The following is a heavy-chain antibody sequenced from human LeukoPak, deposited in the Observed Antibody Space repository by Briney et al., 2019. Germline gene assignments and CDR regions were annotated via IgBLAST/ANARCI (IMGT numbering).Heavy chain of an antibody. CDR1: GFTFSTYA. CDR3: AKYYYDSSGYYDAAPLDS. D-gene: IGHD3-22*01. Sequence: GGSLRLSCAASGFTFSTYAMSWVRQAPGKWLEWVSSISGSGYSTYYADSVEGRFTISRDNFKSTLFLQMISLRAEDTAVYSCAKYYYDSSGYYDAAPLDSWGQGTLVTVFS. CDR2: ISGSGYST. V-gene: IGHV3-23*01. J-gene: IGHJ4*02.